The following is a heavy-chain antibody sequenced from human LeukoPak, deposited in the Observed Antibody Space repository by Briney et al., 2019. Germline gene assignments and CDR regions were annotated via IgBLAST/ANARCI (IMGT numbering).Heavy chain of an antibody. CDR2: IYWDDDK. CDR1: GLSLNTAGVG. CDR3: AKAGYGSGSYLRYYYYGMDV. J-gene: IGHJ6*02. D-gene: IGHD3-10*01. Sequence: SGPTLVNPTQTLTLTCTLSGLSLNTAGVGVGWIRQPPGKTLEWLALIYWDDDKRYDPSLKTRLTITKDTSKNQVVLTVTNMDPVDTATYYCAKAGYGSGSYLRYYYYGMDVWAKGPRSPSP. V-gene: IGHV2-5*05.